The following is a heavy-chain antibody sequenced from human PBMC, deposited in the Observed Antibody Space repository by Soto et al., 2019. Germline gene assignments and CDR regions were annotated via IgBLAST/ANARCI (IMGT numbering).Heavy chain of an antibody. Sequence: PGESLKISCKGSGYSFTNYWIGWVRQMPGKGLEWMGIIYPGDSDTRYSPSFQGQVTISADKSISTAYMELSSLRSEDTAVYYCARRGYSSSWYYYYYYGMDVWGQGTTVTVSS. CDR1: GYSFTNYW. D-gene: IGHD6-13*01. CDR3: ARRGYSSSWYYYYYYGMDV. CDR2: IYPGDSDT. J-gene: IGHJ6*02. V-gene: IGHV5-51*01.